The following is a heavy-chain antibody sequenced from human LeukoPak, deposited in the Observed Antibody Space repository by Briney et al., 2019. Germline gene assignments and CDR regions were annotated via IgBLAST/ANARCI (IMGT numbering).Heavy chain of an antibody. Sequence: PSETLSLTCAVYGGSFSGYYWSWIRQPPGKGLEWIGEINHSGSTNYNPSLKSRVTISVDTSKNQFSLKLSSVTAADTAVYYCATERINDYGDYIDYWGQGTLVTVSS. J-gene: IGHJ4*02. D-gene: IGHD4-17*01. CDR1: GGSFSGYY. CDR2: INHSGST. V-gene: IGHV4-34*01. CDR3: ATERINDYGDYIDY.